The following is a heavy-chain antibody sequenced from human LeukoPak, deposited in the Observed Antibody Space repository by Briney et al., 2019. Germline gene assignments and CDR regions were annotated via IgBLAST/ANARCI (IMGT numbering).Heavy chain of an antibody. CDR1: GGSFSGYY. J-gene: IGHJ4*02. D-gene: IGHD3-10*01. Sequence: SETLSLTCAVYGGSFSGYYWSWIRQPPGKGLEWIGEINHSGSTNYNPSLKSRVTISVDTSKNQFSLKLSSVTAADTAVYYCARGLLLWFGTFHYWGQGTLVTVSS. CDR3: ARGLLLWFGTFHY. CDR2: INHSGST. V-gene: IGHV4-34*01.